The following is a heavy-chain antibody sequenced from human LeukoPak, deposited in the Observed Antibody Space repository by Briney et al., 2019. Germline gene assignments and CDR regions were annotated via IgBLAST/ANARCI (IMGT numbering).Heavy chain of an antibody. CDR2: IVVGSGNT. CDR3: ASGVQRGGQSSIAARPGFYFYGRDG. J-gene: IGHJ6*02. V-gene: IGHV1-58*02. Sequence: GTSVKVSCKASGFTFTSSAMQWVRQARGQRLEWIGWIVVGSGNTTYAQKFQERVTITRDMSTSTAYMELSSLRSEDTAVYYCASGVQRGGQSSIAARPGFYFYGRDGWGQGTTVTVSS. CDR1: GFTFTSSA. D-gene: IGHD6-6*01.